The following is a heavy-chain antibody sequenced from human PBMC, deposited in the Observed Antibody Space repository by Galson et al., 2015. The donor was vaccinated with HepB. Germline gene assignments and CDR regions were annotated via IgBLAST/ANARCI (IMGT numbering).Heavy chain of an antibody. D-gene: IGHD2-2*01. J-gene: IGHJ3*02. V-gene: IGHV3-7*03. CDR1: GFTFSTYW. CDR3: VKGDCSGSSCYVWLVAFDI. Sequence: SLRLSCAASGFTFSTYWMTWVRQAPGQGLEWVATIKQDGSEKYYVDSVKGRFTISRDNAKKSLYLQMSSLRADDTAVYYCVKGDCSGSSCYVWLVAFDIWGQGTMVTVSS. CDR2: IKQDGSEK.